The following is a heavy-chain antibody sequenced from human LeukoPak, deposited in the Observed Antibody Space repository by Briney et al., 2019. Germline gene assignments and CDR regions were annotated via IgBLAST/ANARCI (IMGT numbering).Heavy chain of an antibody. Sequence: QPGRSLRLSCAASGFTFSSYGMHWVRQAPGKGLEWVALILYDGTTKYYADSAKGRFTISRDNSKNTLFLQMNSLRAEDTALYYCAKEGPARFWFDPWGRGILVTVSS. D-gene: IGHD6-6*01. J-gene: IGHJ5*02. CDR2: ILYDGTTK. CDR1: GFTFSSYG. V-gene: IGHV3-30*18. CDR3: AKEGPARFWFDP.